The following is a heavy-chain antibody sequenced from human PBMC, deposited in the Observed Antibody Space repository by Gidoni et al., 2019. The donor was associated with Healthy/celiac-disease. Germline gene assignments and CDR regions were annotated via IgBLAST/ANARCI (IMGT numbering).Heavy chain of an antibody. J-gene: IGHJ4*02. CDR1: GFTFSSSA. D-gene: IGHD3-10*01. CDR3: AKDVAYGSGSYFDY. Sequence: EVQLLESGGGLVQPGGSLRLSCAASGFTFSSSAMSWVRQAPGKGLEWVSAISGRGGSTYYADSVKGRFTISRDNSKNTLYLQMNSLRAEDTAVYYCAKDVAYGSGSYFDYWGQGTLVTVSS. CDR2: ISGRGGST. V-gene: IGHV3-23*01.